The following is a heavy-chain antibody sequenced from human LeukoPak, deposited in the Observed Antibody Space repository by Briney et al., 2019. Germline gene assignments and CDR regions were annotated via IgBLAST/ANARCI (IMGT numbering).Heavy chain of an antibody. Sequence: ASVKVSCKASGYTFTDYYIHWVRQAPGQGLEWMGWINPNSGGTHYAQNFQGRVTMTRDTSISTAYMELSRLRSDDTAVYYCARVIGVTGRAFDYWGQGTLVTVSS. CDR2: INPNSGGT. V-gene: IGHV1-2*02. CDR1: GYTFTDYY. D-gene: IGHD6-19*01. CDR3: ARVIGVTGRAFDY. J-gene: IGHJ4*02.